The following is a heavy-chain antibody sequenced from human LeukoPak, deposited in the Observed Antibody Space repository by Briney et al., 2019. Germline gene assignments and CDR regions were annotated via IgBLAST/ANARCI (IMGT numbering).Heavy chain of an antibody. Sequence: GASVKVSCKASGYTFTNFYMHWVRQAPGQGLEWMGRIYPSGGGTNNAQKFQGRVTMTEDTSTDTAYMELSSLRSEDTAVYYCATGPSSTSCYRCGMDVWGQGTTVTVSS. V-gene: IGHV1-46*01. J-gene: IGHJ6*02. D-gene: IGHD2-2*02. CDR1: GYTFTNFY. CDR2: IYPSGGGT. CDR3: ATGPSSTSCYRCGMDV.